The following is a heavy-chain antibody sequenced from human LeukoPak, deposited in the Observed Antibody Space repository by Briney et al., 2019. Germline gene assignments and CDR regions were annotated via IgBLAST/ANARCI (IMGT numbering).Heavy chain of an antibody. CDR3: ARDRKYYYDSSGYYGWYFDY. CDR2: INHSGST. D-gene: IGHD3-22*01. J-gene: IGHJ4*02. Sequence: SETLSLTCAVYGGSFSGYYWSWIRQPPGKGLEWIGEINHSGSTNYNPSLKSRVTISVDTSKNQFSLKLSSVTAADTAVYYCARDRKYYYDSSGYYGWYFDYWGQGTLVTVSS. CDR1: GGSFSGYY. V-gene: IGHV4-34*01.